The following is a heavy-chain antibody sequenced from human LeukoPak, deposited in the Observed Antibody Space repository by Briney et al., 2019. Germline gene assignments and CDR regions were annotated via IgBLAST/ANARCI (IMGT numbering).Heavy chain of an antibody. V-gene: IGHV1-69*01. CDR2: IIPIFGTA. J-gene: IGHJ3*02. CDR1: GGTFSSYA. D-gene: IGHD3-22*01. Sequence: VASVKVSCTASGGTFSSYAISWVRQAPGQGLEWMGGIIPIFGTANYAQKFQGRVTITADESTSTAYMELSSLRSEDTAVYYCARAEESYYYDSSAIYAFDIWGQGTMVTVSS. CDR3: ARAEESYYYDSSAIYAFDI.